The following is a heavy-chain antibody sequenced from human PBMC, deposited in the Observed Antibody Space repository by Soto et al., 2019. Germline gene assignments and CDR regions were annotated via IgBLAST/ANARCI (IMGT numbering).Heavy chain of an antibody. CDR2: IYDGGSA. J-gene: IGHJ4*02. D-gene: IGHD5-12*01. V-gene: IGHV4-59*01. CDR3: ARGRDGYNYDFDY. Sequence: QVRLQESGPGLVEPSETLSLSCTVSGGSISSYFWSWIRRPPGKGLEWIGYIYDGGSAKYNPALKRRVTISIDTSKNQFSLKLNSVTTADTAVYYCARGRDGYNYDFDYWGQGTLVTVSS. CDR1: GGSISSYF.